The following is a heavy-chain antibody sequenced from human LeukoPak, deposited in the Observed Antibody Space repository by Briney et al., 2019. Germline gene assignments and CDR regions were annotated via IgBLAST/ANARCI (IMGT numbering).Heavy chain of an antibody. CDR2: ISDSGSST. D-gene: IGHD3-22*01. Sequence: GGSLRLSCAASGFTFYNYAMSWVRQAPGKGLEWVSTISDSGSSTYYADSVRGRFTISRDNSKNTLYLQMNSLRAEDTAVYYCAKDGHYDSSGFTLQYWGQGTLVTVSS. CDR1: GFTFYNYA. V-gene: IGHV3-23*01. CDR3: AKDGHYDSSGFTLQY. J-gene: IGHJ1*01.